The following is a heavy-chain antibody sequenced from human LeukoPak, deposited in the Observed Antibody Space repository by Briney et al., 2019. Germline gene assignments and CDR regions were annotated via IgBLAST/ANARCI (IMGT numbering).Heavy chain of an antibody. CDR3: ARATDIVVVVAASGRGAFDI. J-gene: IGHJ3*02. D-gene: IGHD2-15*01. CDR2: INPNSGGT. Sequence: ASVKVSCKASGYTFTTYNINWVRQAPGQGLEWMGWINPNSGGTNYAQKFQGRVAMTRDTSISTAYMELSRLRSDDTAVYYCARATDIVVVVAASGRGAFDIWGQGTMVTVSS. V-gene: IGHV1-2*02. CDR1: GYTFTTYN.